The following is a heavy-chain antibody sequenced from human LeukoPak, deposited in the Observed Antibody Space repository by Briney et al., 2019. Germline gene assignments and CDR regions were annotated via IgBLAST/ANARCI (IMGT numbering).Heavy chain of an antibody. CDR1: GYTFTSYD. CDR2: MNPNSGNT. D-gene: IGHD3-3*01. V-gene: IGHV1-8*01. Sequence: GASVKVSCKASGYTFTSYDINWVRQATGQGLEWMGWMNPNSGNTGYVQKFQGRVTMTRNTSISTAYMELSSLRSEDTAVYYCSRGRTRGAIFGVVTLSFDYWGQGTLVTVSS. J-gene: IGHJ4*02. CDR3: SRGRTRGAIFGVVTLSFDY.